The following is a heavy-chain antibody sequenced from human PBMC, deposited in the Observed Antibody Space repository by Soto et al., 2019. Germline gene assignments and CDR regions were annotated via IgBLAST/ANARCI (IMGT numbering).Heavy chain of an antibody. Sequence: EVQLLESGGGLVQPGGSLRLSCAASGFTFSSYAMSWVRQAPGKGLEWVSAISGSGGSTYYADSVKGRFTISRDNSENTLYLQMNSLRAEDTALYYCARGSGHYFDYWAQGTLVTVSS. CDR3: ARGSGHYFDY. V-gene: IGHV3-23*01. CDR2: ISGSGGST. J-gene: IGHJ4*02. CDR1: GFTFSSYA.